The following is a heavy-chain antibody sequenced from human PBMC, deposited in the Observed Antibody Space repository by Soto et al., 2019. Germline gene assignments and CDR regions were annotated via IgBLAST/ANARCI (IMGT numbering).Heavy chain of an antibody. CDR2: IYHRGST. CDR1: GGSISSGGYS. CDR3: ARVVDEDGYNYFDY. J-gene: IGHJ4*02. D-gene: IGHD5-12*01. V-gene: IGHV4-30-2*01. Sequence: SETLSLTCAVSGGSISSGGYSWSWIRQPPGKGLEWIGYIYHRGSTYYNPSLKSRVTISVDRSKNQFSLKLSYVTAADTAGYYCARVVDEDGYNYFDYWGQGTLVTVSS.